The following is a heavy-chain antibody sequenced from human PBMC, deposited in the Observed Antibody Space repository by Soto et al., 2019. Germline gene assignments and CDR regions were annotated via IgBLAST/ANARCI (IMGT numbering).Heavy chain of an antibody. Sequence: PGGSLRLSCAASGFTFSSYWMSWVRQAPGKGLEWVANIKQDGSEKYYVDSVKGRFTISRDSAKNTLYLQMNSLRAEDTAVYYCARGLVVVAATQAIYGMDVWGQGTTVTVSS. CDR2: IKQDGSEK. CDR1: GFTFSSYW. V-gene: IGHV3-7*01. CDR3: ARGLVVVAATQAIYGMDV. J-gene: IGHJ6*02. D-gene: IGHD2-15*01.